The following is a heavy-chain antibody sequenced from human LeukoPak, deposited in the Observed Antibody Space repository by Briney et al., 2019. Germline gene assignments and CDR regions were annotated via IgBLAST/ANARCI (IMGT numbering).Heavy chain of an antibody. D-gene: IGHD6-13*01. Sequence: SVKVSCKASGGTFSSYAISWVRQAPGQGLEWMGRIIPILGIANYAQKFQGRVTITADKSTSTAYMELSSLRSEDTAVYYCARGGSSSFYGFDYWGQGTLVTVSS. V-gene: IGHV1-69*04. CDR2: IIPILGIA. CDR1: GGTFSSYA. CDR3: ARGGSSSFYGFDY. J-gene: IGHJ4*02.